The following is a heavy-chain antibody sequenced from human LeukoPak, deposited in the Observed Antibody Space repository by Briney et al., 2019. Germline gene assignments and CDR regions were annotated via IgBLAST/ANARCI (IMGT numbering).Heavy chain of an antibody. V-gene: IGHV4-39*01. CDR1: SGSIRSSSYY. CDR2: IYYSGSA. Sequence: PSETLSLTCSVSSGSIRSSSYYWGWIRQPPGKGLEWIGSIYYSGSAYYNPSLKSRVTISVDTSKNQFSLKLSSVTAADTAVYYCARTIGGRIVVVPAAPPNWFDPWGQGTLVTVSS. J-gene: IGHJ5*02. CDR3: ARTIGGRIVVVPAAPPNWFDP. D-gene: IGHD2-2*01.